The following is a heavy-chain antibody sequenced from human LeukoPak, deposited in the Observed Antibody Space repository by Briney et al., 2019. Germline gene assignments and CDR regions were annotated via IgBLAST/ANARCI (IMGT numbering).Heavy chain of an antibody. CDR2: ISTSGGTT. V-gene: IGHV3-23*01. CDR3: AIMHRYYDGSGYWVQ. CDR1: GFTFSSYA. J-gene: IGHJ4*02. D-gene: IGHD3-22*01. Sequence: GGSLRVSCAASGFTFSSYAMSWVRQAPGKGLEWVSGISTSGGTTSYADSVKGRFTISRDNPRNTLYMQMNSLRAEDTAVYYGAIMHRYYDGSGYWVQWGQGTLVTVSS.